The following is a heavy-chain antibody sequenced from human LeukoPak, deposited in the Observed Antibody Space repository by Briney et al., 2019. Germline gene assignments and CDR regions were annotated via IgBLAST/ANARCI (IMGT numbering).Heavy chain of an antibody. D-gene: IGHD3-3*01. CDR2: IYTSAST. Sequence: PSETLSLTCTVSGGSISSYYWSWIRQPAGKGLEWIGRIYTSASTNYNPSLKSRVTMSVDTSKNQFSLKLSSVTAADTAVYYCAREYDFWSGYYKRGWFDPWGQGALVTVSS. V-gene: IGHV4-4*07. CDR1: GGSISSYY. CDR3: AREYDFWSGYYKRGWFDP. J-gene: IGHJ5*02.